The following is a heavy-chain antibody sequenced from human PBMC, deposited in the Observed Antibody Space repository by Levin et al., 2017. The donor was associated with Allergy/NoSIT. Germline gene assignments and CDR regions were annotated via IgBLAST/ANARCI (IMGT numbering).Heavy chain of an antibody. CDR2: IYPGDSDT. D-gene: IGHD6-6*01. J-gene: IGHJ4*02. Sequence: HGESLKISCKGSGYKFANFWIGWVRQMPGTGLESMGMIYPGDSDTKYSPALQGQVTMSVDMSTSTAYLQLNSLKASDTAIYYCARLWGIGSRHDYWGQGTRVTVSS. CDR3: ARLWGIGSRHDY. V-gene: IGHV5-51*01. CDR1: GYKFANFW.